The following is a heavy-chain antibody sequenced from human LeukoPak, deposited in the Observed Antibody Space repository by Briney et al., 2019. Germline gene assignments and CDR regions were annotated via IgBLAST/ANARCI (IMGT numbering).Heavy chain of an antibody. D-gene: IGHD1/OR15-1a*01. CDR2: INSDGSST. CDR1: GFTFSTYW. Sequence: GGSLRLSCVASGFTFSTYWMHWVRQAPGKGLVWVSRINSDGSSTSYADSVKGRFTISRDNAKNTLYLQMNTLRVEDTAVYYCARDPSGSSTTSFDYWGQGTLVTVSS. V-gene: IGHV3-74*01. J-gene: IGHJ4*02. CDR3: ARDPSGSSTTSFDY.